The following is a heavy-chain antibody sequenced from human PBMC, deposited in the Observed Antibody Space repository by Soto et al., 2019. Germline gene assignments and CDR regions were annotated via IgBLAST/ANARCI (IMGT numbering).Heavy chain of an antibody. CDR2: INAGNGNT. CDR1: GYTFTSYA. CDR3: ARRRYCGYDCYYKNYYGMDV. D-gene: IGHD2-21*02. V-gene: IGHV1-3*01. J-gene: IGHJ6*02. Sequence: ASVKVSCKASGYTFTSYAMHWVRQAPGQRLEWMGWINAGNGNTKYSQKFQGRVTITRDTSASTAYMELSSLRSEDTAVYYCARRRYCGYDCYYKNYYGMDVWGQGTTVTVAS.